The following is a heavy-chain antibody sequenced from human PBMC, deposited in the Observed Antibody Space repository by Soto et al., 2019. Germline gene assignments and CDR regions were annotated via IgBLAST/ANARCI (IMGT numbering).Heavy chain of an antibody. V-gene: IGHV4-59*01. J-gene: IGHJ5*02. CDR2: MYSSGAT. D-gene: IGHD3-22*01. CDR3: ARDHSSGWVKWFDP. Sequence: PSETLSLTCTVSGGSISSYDWSWIRQAPGKKLEWIGYMYSSGATNYNPSLKSRVTMSRDTSKNQFSLKLSSVTTADTAVYYCARDHSSGWVKWFDPWGQGTLVTVSS. CDR1: GGSISSYD.